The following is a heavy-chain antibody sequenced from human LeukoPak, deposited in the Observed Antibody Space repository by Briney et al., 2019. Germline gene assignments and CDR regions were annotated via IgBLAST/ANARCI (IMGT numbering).Heavy chain of an antibody. J-gene: IGHJ3*02. CDR3: ARELREELAPEVETDAFDI. D-gene: IGHD5-24*01. CDR1: GYTFISYV. Sequence: ASVKVSCKASGYTFISYVISWVQQAPGQGLEWMGWISAHNGDTNSAQKFQGRVTMTTGTSTSTIYMEMRSLRSDNTAVYNSARELREELAPEVETDAFDIWGQGTMVTVSS. V-gene: IGHV1-18*01. CDR2: ISAHNGDT.